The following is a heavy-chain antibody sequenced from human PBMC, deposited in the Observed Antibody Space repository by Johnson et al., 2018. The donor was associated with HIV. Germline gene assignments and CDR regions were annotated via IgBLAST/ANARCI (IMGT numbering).Heavy chain of an antibody. CDR3: AREGGYCSGGSCVNAFDI. CDR1: GFTFDDYG. J-gene: IGHJ3*02. D-gene: IGHD2-15*01. Sequence: VQLVESGGGVVRPGGSLRLSCAASGFTFDDYGMSWVRQAPGKGLEWVSGINWNGGSTGYADSVKGRFTISRDNAKNSLDLQMNSLRAEDTALYYCAREGGYCSGGSCVNAFDIWGQGTMVTVSS. V-gene: IGHV3-20*04. CDR2: INWNGGST.